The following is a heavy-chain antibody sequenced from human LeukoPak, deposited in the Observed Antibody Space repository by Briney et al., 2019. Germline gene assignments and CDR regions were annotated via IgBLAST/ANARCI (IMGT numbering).Heavy chain of an antibody. CDR3: ARAAIAVAGTSIDAFDI. CDR1: EGPFTSYT. Sequence: GASVKVSCKASEGPFTSYTISWVRQAPGQGLEWMGRIIPILGIANYAQKFQGRVTITADKSTSTAYMELSSLRSEDTAVYYCARAAIAVAGTSIDAFDIWGQGTMVTVSS. J-gene: IGHJ3*02. V-gene: IGHV1-69*02. CDR2: IIPILGIA. D-gene: IGHD6-19*01.